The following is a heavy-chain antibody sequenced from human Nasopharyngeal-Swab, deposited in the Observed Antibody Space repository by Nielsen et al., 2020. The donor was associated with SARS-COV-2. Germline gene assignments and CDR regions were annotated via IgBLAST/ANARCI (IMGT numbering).Heavy chain of an antibody. J-gene: IGHJ4*02. CDR3: AGAVAGTGWDY. CDR2: IYYSGST. V-gene: IGHV4-59*01. Sequence: WIRQPPGKGLEWIGYIYYSGSTNYNPSLKSRVTISVDTSKNQFSLKLSSVTAADTAVYYCAGAVAGTGWDYWGQGTLVTVSS. D-gene: IGHD6-19*01.